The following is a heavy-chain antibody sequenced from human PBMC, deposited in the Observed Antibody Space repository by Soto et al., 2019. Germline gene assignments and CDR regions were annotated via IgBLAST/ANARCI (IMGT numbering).Heavy chain of an antibody. CDR3: AKGWDYYGSGSYPLNWFDP. CDR1: GFTFSSYA. CDR2: ISGSGGST. Sequence: EVQLLESGGGLVQPGGSLRLSCAASGFTFSSYAMSWVRQAPGKGLEWVSAISGSGGSTYYADSVKGRFTISRDNSKNTLYLQMNSLRAEDTAVYYCAKGWDYYGSGSYPLNWFDPWGQGTLVTVSS. D-gene: IGHD3-10*01. J-gene: IGHJ5*02. V-gene: IGHV3-23*01.